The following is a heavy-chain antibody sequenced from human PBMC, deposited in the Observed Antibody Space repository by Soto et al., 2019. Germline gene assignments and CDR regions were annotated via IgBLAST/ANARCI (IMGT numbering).Heavy chain of an antibody. CDR3: ARTTIAAAGLSYYYYGMDV. V-gene: IGHV5-51*03. Sequence: EVQLVQSGAEVKKPGESLKISCKGSGYSFTSYWIGWVRQMPGKGLEWMGIIYPGDSDTRYSPSFQGQVTISADKSISTAYLQWSSLKASDTAMYYCARTTIAAAGLSYYYYGMDVWGQGTTVTVSS. J-gene: IGHJ6*02. D-gene: IGHD6-13*01. CDR1: GYSFTSYW. CDR2: IYPGDSDT.